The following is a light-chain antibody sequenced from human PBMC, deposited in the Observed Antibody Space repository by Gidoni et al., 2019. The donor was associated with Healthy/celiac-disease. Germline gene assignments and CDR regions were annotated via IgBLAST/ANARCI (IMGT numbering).Light chain of an antibody. Sequence: DIQMTQSPSSLSASVGDRVTITCQASQDISNYLNWYQQKPGKAPKLLIYDASNLETGVPSRFSGSGSGTDFTFTINSLQPEDIATYYCQQYDNLRYTFGQXTKLEIK. J-gene: IGKJ2*01. CDR1: QDISNY. V-gene: IGKV1-33*01. CDR2: DAS. CDR3: QQYDNLRYT.